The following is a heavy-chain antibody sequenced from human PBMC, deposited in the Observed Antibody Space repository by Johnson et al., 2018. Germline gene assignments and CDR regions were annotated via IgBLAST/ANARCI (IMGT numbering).Heavy chain of an antibody. Sequence: VQSGGSLRLXCAAXGFXFDDYAMHWVRQAPGKGLEWVSGISWNSGTICYADSVKGLFTISRDNAQNSLYLQMISLRAEDTALYYCAKAHSSGWYTYFQYWGQGTLVTVSS. CDR2: ISWNSGTI. CDR3: AKAHSSGWYTYFQY. J-gene: IGHJ1*01. CDR1: GFXFDDYA. V-gene: IGHV3-9*01. D-gene: IGHD6-19*01.